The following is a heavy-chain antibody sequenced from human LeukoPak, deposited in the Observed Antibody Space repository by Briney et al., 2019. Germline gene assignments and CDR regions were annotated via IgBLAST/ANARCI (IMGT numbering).Heavy chain of an antibody. CDR1: GLTFSSYA. CDR3: AKDSAAAGFDY. V-gene: IGHV3-23*01. D-gene: IGHD6-13*01. Sequence: GGSLRLSCAASGLTFSSYAMSWVRQAPGKGLEWASTISGSGGSTYYADSVKGRFTISRDNSKNTLYLQMNSLRAEDTAVYYCAKDSAAAGFDYWGQGTLVTVSS. CDR2: ISGSGGST. J-gene: IGHJ4*02.